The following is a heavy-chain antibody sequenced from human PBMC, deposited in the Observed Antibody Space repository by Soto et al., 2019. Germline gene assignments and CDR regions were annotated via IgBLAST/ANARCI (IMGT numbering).Heavy chain of an antibody. CDR3: TRGYYDSSGYSLSFDY. CDR1: GFTFGDYA. Sequence: GGSLRLSCTASGFTFGDYAMSWVRQAPGKGLEWVGFIRSKAYGGTTEYAASVKGRFTISRDDSKSIAYLQMNSLKTEDTAVYYCTRGYYDSSGYSLSFDYWGQGTLVTVSS. J-gene: IGHJ4*02. V-gene: IGHV3-49*04. CDR2: IRSKAYGGTT. D-gene: IGHD3-22*01.